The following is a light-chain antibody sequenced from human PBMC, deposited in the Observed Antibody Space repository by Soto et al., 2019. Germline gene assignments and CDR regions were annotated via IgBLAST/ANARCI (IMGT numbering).Light chain of an antibody. CDR2: GAS. V-gene: IGKV3-20*01. CDR1: QSVSTNN. CDR3: QQYDISGWT. Sequence: ILLTQSPATLSSSPGERSTLSCRSSQSVSTNNLAWYQQRPGQAPRLLIYGASRRATGIPDRFSGSGSGTDFTLTISRLEPEDLAVYYCQQYDISGWTFGQGTKVDIK. J-gene: IGKJ1*01.